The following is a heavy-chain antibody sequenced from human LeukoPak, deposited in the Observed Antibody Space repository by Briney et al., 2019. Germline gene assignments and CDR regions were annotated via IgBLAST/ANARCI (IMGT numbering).Heavy chain of an antibody. CDR2: VDTEDGET. CDR1: GYTFTVYY. J-gene: IGHJ4*02. V-gene: IGHV1-69-2*01. Sequence: SCKVSGYTFTVYYMDWVQQAPGTGHEWMGLVDTEDGETIYAEKCQGRVTITAETSTDTAYRELSSLRSEDTAVYYCATVHSSSWYFAIDYWGQGTLVTVSS. D-gene: IGHD6-13*01. CDR3: ATVHSSSWYFAIDY.